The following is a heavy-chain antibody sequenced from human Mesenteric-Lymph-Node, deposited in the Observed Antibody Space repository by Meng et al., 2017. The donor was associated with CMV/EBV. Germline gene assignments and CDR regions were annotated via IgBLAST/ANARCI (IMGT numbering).Heavy chain of an antibody. V-gene: IGHV3-21*01. CDR1: GFTVNGYG. Sequence: GGSLRLSCAASGFTVNGYGIHWVRQVPGKGLEWVSSISSSSSYIYYADSVKGRFTISRDNAKDILHLQMDSLRAEDSAVYYCTRDHHRMYYYDTSGYYPWGRGTLVTVSS. D-gene: IGHD3-22*01. J-gene: IGHJ5*02. CDR2: ISSSSSYI. CDR3: TRDHHRMYYYDTSGYYP.